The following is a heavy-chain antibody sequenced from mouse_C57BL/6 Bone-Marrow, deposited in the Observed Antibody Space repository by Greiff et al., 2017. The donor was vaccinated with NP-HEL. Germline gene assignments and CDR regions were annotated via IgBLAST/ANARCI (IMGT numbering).Heavy chain of an antibody. CDR1: GYEFSNYW. CDR3: ARGAY. CDR2: IYPGDGDT. V-gene: IGHV1-80*01. J-gene: IGHJ3*01. Sequence: VQRVESGAELVKPGASVKISCKTSGYEFSNYWMNWVKQRPGKGLEWIGQIYPGDGDTNYNGKFKDKATLTADTSSSTAYMQLSRLTSEDSAVYFCARGAYWGQGTLVTVSA.